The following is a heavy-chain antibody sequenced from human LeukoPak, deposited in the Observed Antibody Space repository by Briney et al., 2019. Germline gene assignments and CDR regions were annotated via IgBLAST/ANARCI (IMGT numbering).Heavy chain of an antibody. J-gene: IGHJ4*02. Sequence: GESLKISCKGSGYSFTNYWISWVRQMPGKGLEWMGRIDPSDSYTNYSPSFQGHVTISADKSISTAYLQWSSLEASDTAMYYCARRAPNWNDDLLLFDYWGQGTLVTVSS. CDR2: IDPSDSYT. CDR3: ARRAPNWNDDLLLFDY. CDR1: GYSFTNYW. D-gene: IGHD1-1*01. V-gene: IGHV5-10-1*01.